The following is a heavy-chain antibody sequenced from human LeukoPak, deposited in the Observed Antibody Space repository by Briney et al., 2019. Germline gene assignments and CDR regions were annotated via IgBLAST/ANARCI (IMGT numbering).Heavy chain of an antibody. Sequence: PGGSLRLSCAASGFTFRVYAMTWVRQAPGKGLEWVSGISGSGSSTYSADSVKGRFTISRDNSNNTLHLQMNSLRAEDTALYYCAKAKITLIVVANPNSGALDIWGQGTMVTVSS. J-gene: IGHJ3*02. CDR1: GFTFRVYA. CDR3: AKAKITLIVVANPNSGALDI. V-gene: IGHV3-23*01. D-gene: IGHD3-22*01. CDR2: ISGSGSST.